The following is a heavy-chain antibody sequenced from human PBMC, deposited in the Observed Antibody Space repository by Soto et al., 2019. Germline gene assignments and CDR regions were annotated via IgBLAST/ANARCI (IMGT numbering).Heavy chain of an antibody. Sequence: PSETLSLTCAVCGYSISSGYYWGWIRQPPGKGLEWIGSIYHSGSTYYNPSLKSRVTISVDTSKNQFSLKLSSVTAADTAVYYCARHGDSSGYYFDYWGQGTLVTVS. J-gene: IGHJ4*02. D-gene: IGHD3-22*01. V-gene: IGHV4-38-2*01. CDR2: IYHSGST. CDR3: ARHGDSSGYYFDY. CDR1: GYSISSGYY.